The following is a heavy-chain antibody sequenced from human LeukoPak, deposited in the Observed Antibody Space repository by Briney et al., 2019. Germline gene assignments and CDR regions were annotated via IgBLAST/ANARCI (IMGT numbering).Heavy chain of an antibody. V-gene: IGHV4-34*01. CDR3: ARGGRGVPAARRFKGGNWFDP. CDR1: GGSFSGNY. D-gene: IGHD2-2*01. Sequence: SKTLSLTCAVYGGSFSGNYWSWIRQPPGKGLEWIGEINHSGSTNYNPSLKSRFTISVNTSRNQFSLKLSSVIAADTAVYYCARGGRGVPAARRFKGGNWFDPWGQGTLVTVSS. J-gene: IGHJ5*02. CDR2: INHSGST.